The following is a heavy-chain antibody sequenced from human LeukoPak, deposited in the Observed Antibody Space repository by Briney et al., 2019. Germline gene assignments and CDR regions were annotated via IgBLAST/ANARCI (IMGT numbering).Heavy chain of an antibody. J-gene: IGHJ4*02. CDR1: GNTFTNYY. Sequence: ASVKVSCKASGNTFTNYYIHWVRQAPGQGLEWMGIINPNSGSTVYTQEFQGRVTMTRDTSTSTVCLELSSLRSEDTAVYYCARGRWLLPDFDYWGQGTLVTVSS. D-gene: IGHD3-22*01. CDR2: INPNSGST. CDR3: ARGRWLLPDFDY. V-gene: IGHV1-46*01.